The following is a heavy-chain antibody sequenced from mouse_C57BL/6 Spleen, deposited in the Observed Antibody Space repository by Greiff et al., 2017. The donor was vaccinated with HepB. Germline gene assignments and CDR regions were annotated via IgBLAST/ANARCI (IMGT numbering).Heavy chain of an antibody. CDR1: GFNIKDDY. Sequence: EVQLPPSGAVLVRPGASVKLSCTASGFNIKDDYMHWVKQRPEQGLEWIGWIDPENGYTEYASKFQGKATITAGTSSNTDHLQLSSLTSGDTAVYYCTAHYGSSPVFASWGKGDLGNDAA. CDR2: IDPENGYT. CDR3: TAHYGSSPVFAS. J-gene: IGHJ3*01. D-gene: IGHD1-1*01. V-gene: IGHV14-4*01.